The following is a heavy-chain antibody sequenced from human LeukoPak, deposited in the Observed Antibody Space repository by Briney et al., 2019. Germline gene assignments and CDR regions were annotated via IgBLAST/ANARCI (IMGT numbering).Heavy chain of an antibody. CDR3: ARGVIVVAAPTGNWFDP. D-gene: IGHD6-6*01. V-gene: IGHV1-46*01. CDR2: INPSGGST. J-gene: IGHJ5*02. Sequence: GASVKVSCKASGYTFTSYYMHWVRQAPGQGLEWMGIINPSGGSTSYAQKFRGRVTMTRDTSTSTVYMELSSLRSEDTAVYYCARGVIVVAAPTGNWFDPWGQGTLVTVSS. CDR1: GYTFTSYY.